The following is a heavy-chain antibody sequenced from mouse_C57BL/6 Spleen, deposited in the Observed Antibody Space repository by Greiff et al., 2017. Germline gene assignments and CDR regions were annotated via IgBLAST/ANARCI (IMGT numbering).Heavy chain of an antibody. CDR2: IDPNSGGT. Sequence: QVQLQQSGAELVKPGASVKLSCKASGYTFTSYWMHWVKQRPGRGLGWIGRIDPNSGGTKYNEKFKSKATLTVDKPSSTANMQLNSLTSEASAVDYCARITTVVATKYFDVWGTGTTVTVSS. V-gene: IGHV1-72*01. J-gene: IGHJ1*03. CDR1: GYTFTSYW. CDR3: ARITTVVATKYFDV. D-gene: IGHD1-1*01.